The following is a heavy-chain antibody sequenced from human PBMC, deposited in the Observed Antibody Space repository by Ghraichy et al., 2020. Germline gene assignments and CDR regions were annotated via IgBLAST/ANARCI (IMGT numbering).Heavy chain of an antibody. CDR3: ARHIWGRQWLVRWFDP. CDR2: IYYSGST. V-gene: IGHV4-39*01. J-gene: IGHJ5*02. D-gene: IGHD6-19*01. CDR1: GGSISSSSYY. Sequence: SQTLSLTCTVSGGSISSSSYYWGWIRQPPGKGLEWIGSIYYSGSTYYNPSLKSRVTISVDTSKNQFSLKLSSVTAADTAVYYCARHIWGRQWLVRWFDPWGQGTLVTVSS.